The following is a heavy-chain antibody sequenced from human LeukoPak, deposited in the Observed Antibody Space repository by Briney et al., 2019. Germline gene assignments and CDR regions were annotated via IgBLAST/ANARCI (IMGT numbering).Heavy chain of an antibody. CDR2: IQQGGSDK. CDR1: GFTFSTYW. J-gene: IGHJ6*03. CDR3: ARVAPYHQDSSGYYFYYYYYYMDV. V-gene: IGHV3-7*01. Sequence: GGSLRLSCAASGFTFSTYWMSWVRQAPGKGLEWVTNIQQGGSDKFYVDSVKGRFTISRDNAKSSVYLQMNSLRAEDTAVYYCARVAPYHQDSSGYYFYYYYYYMDVWGKGATVTVSS. D-gene: IGHD3-22*01.